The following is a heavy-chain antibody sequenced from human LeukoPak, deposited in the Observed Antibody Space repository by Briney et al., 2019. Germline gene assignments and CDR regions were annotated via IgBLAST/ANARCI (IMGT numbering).Heavy chain of an antibody. J-gene: IGHJ3*02. D-gene: IGHD5-12*01. CDR1: GFTVSSNY. V-gene: IGHV3-23*01. CDR2: ISGSGGST. Sequence: GGSLRLSCAVSGFTVSSNYMSWVRQAPGKGLEWVSAISGSGGSTYYADSVKGRFTISRDNPKNTLYLQMNRLRAEDTAVYYCAKDFSGPGAFDIWGQGTMVTVSS. CDR3: AKDFSGPGAFDI.